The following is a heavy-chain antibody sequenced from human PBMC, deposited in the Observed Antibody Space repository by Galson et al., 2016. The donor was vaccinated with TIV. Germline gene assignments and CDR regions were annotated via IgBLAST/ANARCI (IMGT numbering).Heavy chain of an antibody. CDR1: GFNFSNAW. V-gene: IGHV3-15*01. D-gene: IGHD2-15*01. J-gene: IGHJ4*02. CDR3: TTELGYCSGGYCYYFDY. Sequence: SLRLSCAASGFNFSNAWMSWVRQAPGKGLEWVGRIKSNFDGGTTDYAAPVKGRFTISRHDSKNTLFLQMNRLKTEDTAVYYCTTELGYCSGGYCYYFDYWGQGALVTVSS. CDR2: IKSNFDGGTT.